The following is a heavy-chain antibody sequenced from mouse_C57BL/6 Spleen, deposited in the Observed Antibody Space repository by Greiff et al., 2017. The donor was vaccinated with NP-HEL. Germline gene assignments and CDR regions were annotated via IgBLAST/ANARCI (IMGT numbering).Heavy chain of an antibody. CDR2: ISNLAYSI. CDR3: ARGYYGSSYYAMDY. D-gene: IGHD1-1*01. Sequence: EVMLVESGGGLVQPGGSLKLSCAASGFTFSDYGMAWVRQAPRKGPEWVAFISNLAYSIYYADTVTGRFTISRENAKNTLYLEMSSLRSEDTAMYYCARGYYGSSYYAMDYWGQGTSVTVSS. V-gene: IGHV5-15*01. CDR1: GFTFSDYG. J-gene: IGHJ4*01.